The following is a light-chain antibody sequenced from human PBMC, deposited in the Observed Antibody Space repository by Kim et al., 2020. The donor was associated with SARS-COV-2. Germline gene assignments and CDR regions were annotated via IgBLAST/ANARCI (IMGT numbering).Light chain of an antibody. Sequence: GQSITISCTGTSSDVGGYNYVSCYQQHQGKAPKLMIYVVSNRPSGVSNRVSGSKSGDTASLTLSGLQAEDEADYYCSSYTSSSTLVFGGGTQLTAL. CDR2: VVS. V-gene: IGLV2-14*03. CDR3: SSYTSSSTLV. J-gene: IGLJ2*01. CDR1: SSDVGGYNY.